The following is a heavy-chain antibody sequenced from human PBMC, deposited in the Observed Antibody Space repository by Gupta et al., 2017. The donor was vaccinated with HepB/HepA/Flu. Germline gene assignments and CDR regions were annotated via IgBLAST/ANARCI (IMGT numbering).Heavy chain of an antibody. Sequence: QLQLQESGPGLVKPSETLSLTCTVSGGSISSSSYYWGWIRQPPGKGLEWIGSIYYSGRTYYNPSLKSRVTISVDTSKNQFSRKLSSVTAADTAVYYCARRTYYYYDSSTFDYWGQGTLVTVSS. J-gene: IGHJ4*02. CDR3: ARRTYYYYDSSTFDY. V-gene: IGHV4-39*01. D-gene: IGHD3-22*01. CDR1: GGSISSSSYY. CDR2: IYYSGRT.